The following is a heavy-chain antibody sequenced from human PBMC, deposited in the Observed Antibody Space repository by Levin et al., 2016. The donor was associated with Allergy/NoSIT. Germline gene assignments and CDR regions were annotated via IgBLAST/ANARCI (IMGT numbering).Heavy chain of an antibody. J-gene: IGHJ3*02. Sequence: SETLSLTCAVYGGSFSGYYWSWIRQPPGKGLEWIGEINHSGSTNYNPSLKSRVTISVDTSKNQFSLKLSSVTAADTAVYYCARGGGADDAFDIWGQGTMVTVSS. CDR1: GGSFSGYY. D-gene: IGHD1-26*01. CDR2: INHSGST. CDR3: ARGGGADDAFDI. V-gene: IGHV4-34*01.